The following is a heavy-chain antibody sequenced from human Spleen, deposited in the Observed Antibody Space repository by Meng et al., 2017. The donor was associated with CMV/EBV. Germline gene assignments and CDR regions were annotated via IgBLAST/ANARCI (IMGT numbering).Heavy chain of an antibody. CDR2: IYYSGST. CDR3: ATRPGNHLDGVDV. Sequence: SETLSLTCTVSGGSVSSGTYYWSWIRQPPGKGLEWIGYIYYSGSTNYNPSLKSRVTILLDTSKNQLSLKLTSVTAADTAVYYCATRPGNHLDGVDVWGQGTTVTVSS. CDR1: GGSVSSGTYY. D-gene: IGHD1-14*01. V-gene: IGHV4-61*01. J-gene: IGHJ6*02.